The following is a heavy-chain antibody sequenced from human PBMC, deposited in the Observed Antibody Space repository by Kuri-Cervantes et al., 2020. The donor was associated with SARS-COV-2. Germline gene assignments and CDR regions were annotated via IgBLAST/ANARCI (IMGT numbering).Heavy chain of an antibody. CDR1: GYPISSGYN. CDR2: IYHTGTT. V-gene: IGHV4-38-2*01. Sequence: GSLRLSCGVSGYPISSGYNWGWIRQPPGKGLEWIGSIYHTGTTSYKSSLKSRVTISADTSKNQFSLKLSSVTAADTAVYYCARLKAGQFDYWGQGTLVTVSS. CDR3: ARLKAGQFDY. J-gene: IGHJ4*02.